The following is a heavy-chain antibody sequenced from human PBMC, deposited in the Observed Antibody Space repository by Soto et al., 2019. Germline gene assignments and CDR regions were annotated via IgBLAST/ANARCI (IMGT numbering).Heavy chain of an antibody. J-gene: IGHJ4*02. Sequence: GGSLRLSCAASGFTFSSYSMNWVRQAPGKGLEWVSSISSSSSYIYYADSVKGRITISRDNAKNSLYLQMNSLRAEDTAVYYCARDPYYYDSSGRYYFDYWGQGTLVTVSS. D-gene: IGHD3-22*01. CDR2: ISSSSSYI. CDR3: ARDPYYYDSSGRYYFDY. V-gene: IGHV3-21*01. CDR1: GFTFSSYS.